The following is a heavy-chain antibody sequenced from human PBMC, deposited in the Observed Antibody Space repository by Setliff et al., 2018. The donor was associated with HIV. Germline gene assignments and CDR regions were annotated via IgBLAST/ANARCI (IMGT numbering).Heavy chain of an antibody. Sequence: GASVKVSCKASGYSFTNYDINWVRQATGQGPEWMGWMNPKSGKTGYAQKFQGRVTITRNTSISTVYMDLDSLRSDDAAVYYCARGFYDFFYNYYMDVWGKGTTVTVSS. J-gene: IGHJ6*03. CDR1: GYSFTNYD. CDR2: MNPKSGKT. V-gene: IGHV1-8*03. D-gene: IGHD3-3*01. CDR3: ARGFYDFFYNYYMDV.